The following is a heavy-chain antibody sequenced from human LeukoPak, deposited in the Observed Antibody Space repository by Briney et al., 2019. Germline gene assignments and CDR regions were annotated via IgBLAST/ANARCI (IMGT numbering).Heavy chain of an antibody. J-gene: IGHJ4*02. CDR3: ARDYDYGDYGSDY. D-gene: IGHD4-17*01. Sequence: ASVKVSCKASGYTFTGYYMHWVRQAPGQGLEWMGWINPNSGGKNYAQKFQGRGTMTRDTSISTAYMELTRLRSDDTAVYYCARDYDYGDYGSDYWGQGTLVTVSS. CDR2: INPNSGGK. CDR1: GYTFTGYY. V-gene: IGHV1-2*02.